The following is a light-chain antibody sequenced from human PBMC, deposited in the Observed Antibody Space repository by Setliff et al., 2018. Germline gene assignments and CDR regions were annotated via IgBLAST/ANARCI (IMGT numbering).Light chain of an antibody. CDR1: SSDVGGYNY. Sequence: QSVLTQPASVSGSPGQSITISCTGTSSDVGGYNYVSWYQQHPGKAPKLMIYEVSDRPSGVSNRFSGSKSGNTASLTISGLQAEDGADYYCTSYTSSRTYVFGTGT. CDR3: TSYTSSRTYV. V-gene: IGLV2-14*01. J-gene: IGLJ1*01. CDR2: EVS.